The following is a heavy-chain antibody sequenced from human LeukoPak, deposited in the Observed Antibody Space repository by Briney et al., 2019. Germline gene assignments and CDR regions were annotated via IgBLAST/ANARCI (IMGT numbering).Heavy chain of an antibody. J-gene: IGHJ6*03. CDR1: GYSFTDYA. Sequence: WASVKVSCKASGYSFTDYAIHWLRQAPGQRPEWMGWMNGGNGNTKYSQKFQGRITLIRDTSAATAYMELSSLRHDDLAVYYCARGRGTSGSNRDFYYYYYMDVWGKGTTVTVSS. CDR3: ARGRGTSGSNRDFYYYYYMDV. CDR2: MNGGNGNT. D-gene: IGHD2-15*01. V-gene: IGHV1-3*01.